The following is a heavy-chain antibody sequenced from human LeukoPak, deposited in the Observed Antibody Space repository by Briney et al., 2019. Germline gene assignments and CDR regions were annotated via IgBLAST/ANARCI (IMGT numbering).Heavy chain of an antibody. CDR2: ISGGGDIT. J-gene: IGHJ4*02. CDR3: VREGTPATANY. V-gene: IGHV3-23*01. D-gene: IGHD2-21*02. Sequence: GGSLRLSCAASGFNFANHVMSWVRQTPGKGLEWVSAISGGGDITYYADSVTGRFTISRDNSKDTLFLQMHSLRPGDTAVYYCVREGTPATANYWGQGTLVTISS. CDR1: GFNFANHV.